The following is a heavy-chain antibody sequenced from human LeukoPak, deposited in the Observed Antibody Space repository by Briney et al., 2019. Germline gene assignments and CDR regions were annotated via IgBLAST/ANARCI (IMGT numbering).Heavy chain of an antibody. Sequence: PGRSLRLSCAASGFTFSSYAMHWVRQAPGKGLEWVAVISYDGSNKYYADSVKGRFTISRDNSKNTLYLQMNSLRAEDTAVYYCGGDSPGGGGSSWYWSTTNNWFDPWGQGTLVTVSS. J-gene: IGHJ5*02. D-gene: IGHD6-13*01. CDR1: GFTFSSYA. CDR3: GGDSPGGGGSSWYWSTTNNWFDP. CDR2: ISYDGSNK. V-gene: IGHV3-30*04.